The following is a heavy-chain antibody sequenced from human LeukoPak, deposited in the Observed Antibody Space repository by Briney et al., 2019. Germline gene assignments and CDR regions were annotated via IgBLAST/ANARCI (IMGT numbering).Heavy chain of an antibody. Sequence: SETLSLTCTVSGGSISSSSYYWGWIRQPPGKGLEWIGSIYYSGSTYYNPSLKSRVTISVDTSKNQFSLKLSSVTAADTAVYYCARQPDYYGSGSYYPKTYAFDIWSQGTMVTVSS. D-gene: IGHD3-10*01. V-gene: IGHV4-39*01. CDR2: IYYSGST. J-gene: IGHJ3*02. CDR3: ARQPDYYGSGSYYPKTYAFDI. CDR1: GGSISSSSYY.